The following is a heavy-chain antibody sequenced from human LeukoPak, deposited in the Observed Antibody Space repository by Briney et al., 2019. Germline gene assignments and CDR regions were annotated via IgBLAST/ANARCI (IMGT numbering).Heavy chain of an antibody. V-gene: IGHV4-39*07. D-gene: IGHD3/OR15-3a*01. J-gene: IGHJ4*02. CDR1: GGSISSSSYY. CDR2: IYYSGST. CDR3: ARGIRPDWVSPIDY. Sequence: SETLSLTCTVSGGSISSSSYYWGWIRQPPGKGLEWIGSIYYSGSTYYNPSLKSRVTISVDTSKNQFSLKLSSVTAADTAVYYCARGIRPDWVSPIDYWGQGTLVTVSS.